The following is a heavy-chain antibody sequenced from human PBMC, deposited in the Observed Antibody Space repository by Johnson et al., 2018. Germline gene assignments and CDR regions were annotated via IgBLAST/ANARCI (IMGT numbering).Heavy chain of an antibody. CDR3: ASGGGPTTVVTQTGLKRGFQH. Sequence: QVQLQQWGAGLLKPSETLSLTCAVYGGSFSGYYWSWIRQPPEKGLEWLGEINHSGSTNYNPSLKNRVTISVDPAKNQFSLQLSSVNAADTAGYYWASGGGPTTVVTQTGLKRGFQHWGQGTLVNVSS. J-gene: IGHJ1*01. CDR2: INHSGST. V-gene: IGHV4-34*01. D-gene: IGHD4-23*01. CDR1: GGSFSGYY.